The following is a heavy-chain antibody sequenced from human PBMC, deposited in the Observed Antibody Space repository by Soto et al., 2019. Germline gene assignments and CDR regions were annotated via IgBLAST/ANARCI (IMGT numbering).Heavy chain of an antibody. CDR2: IHNSGNT. CDR3: ARRRTSVSSFDP. J-gene: IGHJ5*02. V-gene: IGHV4-59*08. Sequence: QVHLQESGPGLVKPSETLSLTCTVSGGSISDYYWSWIRQPPGKGLEWVGCIHNSGNTDYNPSLKRRVTISIDTSKSQFSLKLSSVTAPDTAVYYCARRRTSVSSFDPWGQGTLVTVSS. D-gene: IGHD3-3*01. CDR1: GGSISDYY.